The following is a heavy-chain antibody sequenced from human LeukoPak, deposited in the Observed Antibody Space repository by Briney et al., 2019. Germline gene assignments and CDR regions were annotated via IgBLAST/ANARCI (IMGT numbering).Heavy chain of an antibody. CDR3: AKGGEPKTCRWGMDF. J-gene: IGHJ4*02. V-gene: IGHV3-30*18. Sequence: PGGSLRLSCAAPGVTFSNIYMHWVRQAPGKGLEWVALMSYNGGIKYYGDAVRGRFTISRDNSESTLHLEMTSLRPDDTAVYYCAKGGEPKTCRWGMDFWGQGTLVTVS. CDR1: GVTFSNIY. D-gene: IGHD1-14*01. CDR2: MSYNGGIK.